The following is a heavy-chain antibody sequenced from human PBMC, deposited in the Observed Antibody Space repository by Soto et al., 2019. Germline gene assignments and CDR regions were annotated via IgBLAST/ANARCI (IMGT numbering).Heavy chain of an antibody. D-gene: IGHD2-8*01. CDR1: GYTFTSYG. Sequence: GASVKVSCKASGYTFTSYGISWVRQAPGQGLEWMGWISAYNGNTNYAQKLQGRVTMTTDTSTSTAYMELRSLRSDDTAVYYCARRYCTNGVCYSVYWFDPWGQGTLVTVSS. V-gene: IGHV1-18*01. CDR3: ARRYCTNGVCYSVYWFDP. CDR2: ISAYNGNT. J-gene: IGHJ5*02.